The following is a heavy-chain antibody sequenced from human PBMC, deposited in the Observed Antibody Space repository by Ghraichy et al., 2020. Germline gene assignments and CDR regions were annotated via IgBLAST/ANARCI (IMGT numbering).Heavy chain of an antibody. CDR1: GFSFSSYS. Sequence: GGSLRLSCAASGFSFSSYSMNWVRQAPGKGLEWVSYISTSSSIIYYADSVKGRFTISRDNAKNSLFLQMNSLRDEDTAVYYCARTYYIDSSGYYPHDYWGQGTLVTVSS. CDR3: ARTYYIDSSGYYPHDY. D-gene: IGHD3-22*01. J-gene: IGHJ4*02. V-gene: IGHV3-48*02. CDR2: ISTSSSII.